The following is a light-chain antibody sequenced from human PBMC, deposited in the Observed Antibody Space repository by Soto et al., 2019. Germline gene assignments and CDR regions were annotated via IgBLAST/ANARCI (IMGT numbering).Light chain of an antibody. V-gene: IGLV1-51*01. CDR3: GTWDNSLSVVV. CDR2: DDN. CDR1: GSNIGNNF. Sequence: QSVLTQPPSVSAAPGQKVTMSCSGSGSNIGNNFVSWYQQFPGTAPNLLFYDDNKRPTGIPDRFSASKSGTSATLGITGLQTGDEADYYCGTWDNSLSVVVFGGGTKLTVL. J-gene: IGLJ3*02.